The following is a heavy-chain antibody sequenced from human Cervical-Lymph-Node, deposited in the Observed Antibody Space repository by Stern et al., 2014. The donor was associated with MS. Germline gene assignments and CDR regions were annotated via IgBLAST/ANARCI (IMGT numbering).Heavy chain of an antibody. Sequence: VQLVESGPGLVKPSETLSLTCNVSGVSISTSNYYWGWIPQPPGLGLEWIATTYYGGKTYYNPSLKSLVPISIDTPKNKLSLNMASVAAADTATYYCAKSPRECVGGSCTDYWGQGTLVTVYS. V-gene: IGHV4-39*01. J-gene: IGHJ4*02. D-gene: IGHD2-15*01. CDR3: AKSPRECVGGSCTDY. CDR1: GVSISTSNYY. CDR2: TYYGGKT.